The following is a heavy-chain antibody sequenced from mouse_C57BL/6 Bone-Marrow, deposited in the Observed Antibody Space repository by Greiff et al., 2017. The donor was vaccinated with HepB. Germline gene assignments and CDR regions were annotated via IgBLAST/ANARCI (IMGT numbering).Heavy chain of an antibody. CDR1: GYSFTSYY. V-gene: IGHV1-66*01. D-gene: IGHD2-4*01. CDR3: ARWDDYAWFGY. CDR2: IYPGSGNT. Sequence: QVQLQQSGPELVKPGASVKISCKASGYSFTSYYIHWVKQRPGQGLEWIGWIYPGSGNTKYNEKFKGKATLTADTSSSTAYIQLSSLTSEDSAVYYGARWDDYAWFGYWGQGTLVTVSA. J-gene: IGHJ3*01.